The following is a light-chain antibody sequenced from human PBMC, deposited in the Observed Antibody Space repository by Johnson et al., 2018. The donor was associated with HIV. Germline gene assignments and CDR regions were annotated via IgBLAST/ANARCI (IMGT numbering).Light chain of an antibody. Sequence: QSVLTQPPSVSAAPGQKVTISCSGSSSTIGNNYVSWYQLLPGTAPKLLIYKNDKRPSGIPDRFSGYKSGTSATLRITGLQTGDEADYYCGTWDSSLSTAYFFGTGTKVTVL. CDR1: SSTIGNNY. CDR2: KND. CDR3: GTWDSSLSTAYF. V-gene: IGLV1-51*02. J-gene: IGLJ1*01.